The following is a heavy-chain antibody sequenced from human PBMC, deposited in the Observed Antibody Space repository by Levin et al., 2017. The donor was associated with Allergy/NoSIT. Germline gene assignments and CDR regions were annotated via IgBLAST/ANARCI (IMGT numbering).Heavy chain of an antibody. Sequence: QAGGSLRLSCAASGFTFSTSGMHWVRQAPGRGLEWVAVISYDGNYKYYADSVKGRFTISRDNSKNTLSLQMNSLRAEDTAVYYCAKDRWAAAGYYYYYYGMDVWGQGTTVTVSS. CDR3: AKDRWAAAGYYYYYYGMDV. D-gene: IGHD6-13*01. J-gene: IGHJ6*02. V-gene: IGHV3-30*18. CDR2: ISYDGNYK. CDR1: GFTFSTSG.